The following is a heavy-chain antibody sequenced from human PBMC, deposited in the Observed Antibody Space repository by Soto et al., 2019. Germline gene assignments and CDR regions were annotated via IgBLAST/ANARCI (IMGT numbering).Heavy chain of an antibody. J-gene: IGHJ6*02. CDR3: AREFDSGDLGLDL. CDR2: VSPLSGGT. CDR1: GYTFGAYY. V-gene: IGHV1-2*02. D-gene: IGHD2-21*01. Sequence: QVQLVQSGPEVKTPGASVRVSCKSSGYTFGAYYIHWVRQAPGQGLEWMGWVSPLSGGTNLAQRFQGRLTLTRDTSINTVFMELRCLRSDDTALYFCAREFDSGDLGLDLWGQGTTVSVSS.